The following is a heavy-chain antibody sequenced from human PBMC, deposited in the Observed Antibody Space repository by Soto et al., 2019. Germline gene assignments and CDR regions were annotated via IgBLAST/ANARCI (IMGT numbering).Heavy chain of an antibody. CDR3: ARAAAKQYFQQ. CDR2: IYSDGTT. Sequence: GGSLRLSCAASGFTVSSNYINWVRQAPGKGREWVSIIYSDGTTYHADSVKGRFTVSRDNSKNTLSLQMNSLRVEDTAVYYCARAAAKQYFQQWGQGTLVTVSS. J-gene: IGHJ1*01. CDR1: GFTVSSNY. V-gene: IGHV3-66*01.